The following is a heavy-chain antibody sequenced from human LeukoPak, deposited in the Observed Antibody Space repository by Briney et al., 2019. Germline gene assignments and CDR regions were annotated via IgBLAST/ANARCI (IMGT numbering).Heavy chain of an antibody. CDR1: GFTFSNYG. D-gene: IGHD5-12*01. J-gene: IGHJ6*03. V-gene: IGHV3-30*02. Sequence: GGSLRLSCAASGFTFSNYGMHWVRQAPGKGLEWVAFIRYDGGNKYFADSLKGRFTISRDNSKNTLYLQMNSLRPEDTAVYYCAKDTTGGYDEYYYYYLDVWGKGTTVTVSS. CDR2: IRYDGGNK. CDR3: AKDTTGGYDEYYYYYLDV.